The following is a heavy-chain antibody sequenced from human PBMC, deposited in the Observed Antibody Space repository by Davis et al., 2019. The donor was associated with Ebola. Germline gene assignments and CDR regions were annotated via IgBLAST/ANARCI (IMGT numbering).Heavy chain of an antibody. Sequence: SETLSLTCTVSGGSISSHYWSWIRQPPGKGLEWIGYIYYSGSTNYNPSLKSRVTISVDTSKNQFSLKLSSVTAADTAVYYCARRRKGSYFDYWGQGTLVTVSS. V-gene: IGHV4-59*11. CDR3: ARRRKGSYFDY. CDR1: GGSISSHY. CDR2: IYYSGST. J-gene: IGHJ4*02. D-gene: IGHD1-14*01.